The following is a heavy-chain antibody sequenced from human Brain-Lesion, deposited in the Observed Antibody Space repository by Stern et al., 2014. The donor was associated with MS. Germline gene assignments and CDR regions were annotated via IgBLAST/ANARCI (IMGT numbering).Heavy chain of an antibody. CDR3: ARVYNTIYGIVTQRGSGMDV. D-gene: IGHD3-3*01. V-gene: IGHV3-7*01. J-gene: IGHJ6*02. CDR2: IKEDGTEK. Sequence: VQLVESGGGLVQPGGSLTISCPAGGFTFGNYWMTWVRQVPGKGLEWVANIKEDGTEKNYVDSVKGRFTISRDNARNSLYLQMNSLRVEDTALYYCARVYNTIYGIVTQRGSGMDVWGQGTTVIVSS. CDR1: GFTFGNYW.